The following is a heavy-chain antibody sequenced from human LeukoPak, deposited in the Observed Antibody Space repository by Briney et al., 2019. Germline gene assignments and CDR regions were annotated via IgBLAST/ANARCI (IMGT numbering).Heavy chain of an antibody. CDR2: TYYRSKWYN. CDR1: GDSVSSNSAA. CDR3: ARGVVAGFRRHRDPYWYFDL. V-gene: IGHV6-1*01. D-gene: IGHD6-19*01. Sequence: SQTLSLTCAISGDSVSSNSAAWNWIRQSPSRGLEWLGRTYYRSKWYNDYAVSVKSRITINPDTSKNQFSLQLNSVTPEDTAVYYCARGVVAGFRRHRDPYWYFDLWGRGTLVTVSS. J-gene: IGHJ2*01.